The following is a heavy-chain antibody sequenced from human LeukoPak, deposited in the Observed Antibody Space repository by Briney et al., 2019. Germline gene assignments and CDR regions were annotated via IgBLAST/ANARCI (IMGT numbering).Heavy chain of an antibody. CDR2: ISGSGDYT. CDR1: GFNFKYYA. CDR3: AKGQDANYLPLDL. V-gene: IGHV3-23*01. D-gene: IGHD4/OR15-4a*01. Sequence: GGSLRLSCAASGFNFKYYAMTWVCQAPGKGLEWVSSISGSGDYTYYADSVKGRFTISRDNSKDTLYLQVNSLRAEDMAVFYCAKGQDANYLPLDLWGRGTLVTVSS. J-gene: IGHJ2*01.